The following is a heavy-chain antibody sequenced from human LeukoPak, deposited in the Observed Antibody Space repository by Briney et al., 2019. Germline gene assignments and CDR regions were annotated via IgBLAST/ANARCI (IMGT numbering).Heavy chain of an antibody. CDR2: ISGSGGST. CDR3: AKVADYYDSSGYCGFDY. Sequence: PGGSLRLSCAASGFTFSSYAMSWVRQAPGKGLEWVSAISGSGGSTYYADSVKGRFTISRDNSKNTLYLQMNSLRAEDTAVYYCAKVADYYDSSGYCGFDYWGQGTLVTVSS. D-gene: IGHD3-22*01. V-gene: IGHV3-23*01. CDR1: GFTFSSYA. J-gene: IGHJ4*02.